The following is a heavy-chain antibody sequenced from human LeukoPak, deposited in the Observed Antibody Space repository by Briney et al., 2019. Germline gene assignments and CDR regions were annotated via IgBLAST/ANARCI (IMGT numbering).Heavy chain of an antibody. Sequence: GGSLRLSCAASGFTFSSYSMNWVRQAPGKGLEWVSSISSSSSYIYYADSVKGRFTISRDNAKNSLYLQMNSLRAEDTAVYYCARDGSSGYSSRIIDYWGQGTLVTVSS. CDR3: ARDGSSGYSSRIIDY. V-gene: IGHV3-21*01. J-gene: IGHJ4*02. CDR2: ISSSSSYI. D-gene: IGHD6-13*01. CDR1: GFTFSSYS.